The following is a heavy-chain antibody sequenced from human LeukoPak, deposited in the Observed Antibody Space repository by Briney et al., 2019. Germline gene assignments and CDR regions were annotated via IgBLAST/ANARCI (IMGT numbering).Heavy chain of an antibody. CDR3: AKELDSSGYFDY. D-gene: IGHD3-22*01. J-gene: IGHJ4*02. Sequence: GGSLRLSCAASGFTFSNYDMSWVRQAPGKGLEWVSGISGSGGSTYHADSVKGRFTISRDNSKNTLYLQMNSLRAEDTAVYYCAKELDSSGYFDYWGQGTLVTVSS. CDR2: ISGSGGST. V-gene: IGHV3-23*01. CDR1: GFTFSNYD.